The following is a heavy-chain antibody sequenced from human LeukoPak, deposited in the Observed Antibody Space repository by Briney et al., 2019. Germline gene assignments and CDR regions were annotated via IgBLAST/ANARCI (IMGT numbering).Heavy chain of an antibody. V-gene: IGHV4-39*01. D-gene: IGHD3-10*01. CDR3: ASTLTYYYASGSYYIDC. Sequence: KTSETLSLTCTVSGGSISSSGYWWAWIRQPPGKGLEWIGTIYYSGSTYYNPSLKSRVTISVDTSKNQFSLKLRSVTAADTAVYYCASTLTYYYASGSYYIDCWGQGTLVTVSS. CDR2: IYYSGST. CDR1: GGSISSSGYW. J-gene: IGHJ4*02.